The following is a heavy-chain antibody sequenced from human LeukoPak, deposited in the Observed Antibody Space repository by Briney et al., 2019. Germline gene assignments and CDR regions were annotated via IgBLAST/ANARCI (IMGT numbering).Heavy chain of an antibody. D-gene: IGHD3-10*01. J-gene: IGHJ3*02. V-gene: IGHV3-30*18. CDR3: AKDGQYGSGSYYSGGAFDI. Sequence: GRSLRLSCAASGFTLSSYGMHWVRQAPGKGLEWVAVISYDGSNKYYADSVKGRFTISRDNSKNTLYLQMNSLRAEDTAVYYCAKDGQYGSGSYYSGGAFDIWGQGTMVTVSS. CDR2: ISYDGSNK. CDR1: GFTLSSYG.